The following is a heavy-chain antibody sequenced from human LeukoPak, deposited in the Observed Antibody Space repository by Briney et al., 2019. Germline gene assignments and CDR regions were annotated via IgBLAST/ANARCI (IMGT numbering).Heavy chain of an antibody. CDR3: ARQLGYCSSTSCYADKVDY. D-gene: IGHD2-2*01. CDR1: GGSISSSSYY. Sequence: PSETLSLTCTVPGGSISSSSYYWGWIRQPAGKGLEWIGSIYYSGSTYYNPSLKSRVTISVDTSKNQFSLKLSSVTAADTAVYYCARQLGYCSSTSCYADKVDYWGQGTLVTVSS. CDR2: IYYSGST. V-gene: IGHV4-39*01. J-gene: IGHJ4*02.